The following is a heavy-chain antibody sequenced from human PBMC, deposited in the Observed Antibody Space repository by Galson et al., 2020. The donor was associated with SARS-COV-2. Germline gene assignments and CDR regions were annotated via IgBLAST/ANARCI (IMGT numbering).Heavy chain of an antibody. CDR2: IRSKAYGGTT. CDR3: TRNLYSSSWYVGDYYYYYMDV. V-gene: IGHV3-49*03. Sequence: GESLKISCTASGFTFGDYAMSWFRQAPGKGLEWVGFIRSKAYGGTTEYAASVKGRFTISRDDSKSIAYLQMNSLKTEDTAVYYCTRNLYSSSWYVGDYYYYYMDVWGKGTTVIISS. CDR1: GFTFGDYA. D-gene: IGHD6-13*01. J-gene: IGHJ6*03.